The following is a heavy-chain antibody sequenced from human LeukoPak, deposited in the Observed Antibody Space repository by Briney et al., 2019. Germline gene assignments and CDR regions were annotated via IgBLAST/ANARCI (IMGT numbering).Heavy chain of an antibody. J-gene: IGHJ3*02. D-gene: IGHD3-22*01. CDR3: TRPSHYYDSSDWPGDAFDI. V-gene: IGHV3-49*03. CDR2: IRSKAYGGTT. CDR1: GFTFGDYA. Sequence: GGSLRLSCTASGFTFGDYAMSWFRQAPGKGLEWVGFIRSKAYGGTTEYAASVKGRFTISRDDSKSIAYLQMNSLKTEDTAVYYCTRPSHYYDSSDWPGDAFDIWGQGTMVTVSS.